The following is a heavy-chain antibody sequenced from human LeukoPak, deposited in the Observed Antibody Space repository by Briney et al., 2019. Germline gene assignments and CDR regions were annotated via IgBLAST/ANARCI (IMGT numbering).Heavy chain of an antibody. Sequence: GGSLRLACAASGFTFGSYGMHWVRQAPGKGLEWVAVISYDGTNEFYADSVKGRFTISRDISKNTLYLQMNGLRAEDTAVYYCAKGPSGYSSGWSSFDYWGQGTLVIVSS. CDR2: ISYDGTNE. J-gene: IGHJ4*02. D-gene: IGHD6-19*01. V-gene: IGHV3-30*18. CDR3: AKGPSGYSSGWSSFDY. CDR1: GFTFGSYG.